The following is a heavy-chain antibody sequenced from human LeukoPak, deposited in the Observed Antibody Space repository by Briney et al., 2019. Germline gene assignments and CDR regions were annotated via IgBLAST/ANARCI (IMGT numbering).Heavy chain of an antibody. V-gene: IGHV1-2*02. CDR2: INPNSGGT. Sequence: ASVKVSCKASGYTFTGYYMHWVRQAPGQGLEWVGWINPNSGGTNYSQKFQGRVTMTRDTSIGTAYMELSRLTSDDTAVYYCARGWGGQQLVFDYWGQGTLVTVSS. D-gene: IGHD6-6*01. J-gene: IGHJ4*02. CDR1: GYTFTGYY. CDR3: ARGWGGQQLVFDY.